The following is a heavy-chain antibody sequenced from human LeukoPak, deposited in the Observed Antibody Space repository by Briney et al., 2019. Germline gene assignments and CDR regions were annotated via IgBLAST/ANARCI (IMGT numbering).Heavy chain of an antibody. CDR2: ISDSGGRT. CDR3: AKDSYDTSI. V-gene: IGHV3-23*01. D-gene: IGHD3-22*01. J-gene: IGHJ4*02. CDR1: GFTFSSYG. Sequence: PGGSLRLSCAASGFTFSSYGMSWVRQAPGKGLEWVSAISDSGGRTFYADSVKGRITISRDNSKNTLYLQINSLRAEDTAVYYCAKDSYDTSIWGQGTLVTVSA.